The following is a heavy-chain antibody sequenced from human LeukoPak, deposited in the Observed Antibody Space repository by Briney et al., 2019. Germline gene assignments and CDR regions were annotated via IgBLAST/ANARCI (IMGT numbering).Heavy chain of an antibody. D-gene: IGHD5-18*01. CDR1: GFIFSGYD. J-gene: IGHJ4*02. Sequence: GGSLRISCTASGFIFSGYDMHWVRQAPGKGLEWVAFIRNDGSKKFYADSAKGRLTISRDNSKNTMFMEVNGLRAVDTAVYYCARRGGDSYGQETHYFDYWGQGTLVTVSS. CDR2: IRNDGSKK. V-gene: IGHV3-30*02. CDR3: ARRGGDSYGQETHYFDY.